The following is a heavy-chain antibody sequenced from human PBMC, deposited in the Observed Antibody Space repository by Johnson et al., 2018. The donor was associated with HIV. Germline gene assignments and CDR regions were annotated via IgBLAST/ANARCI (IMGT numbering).Heavy chain of an antibody. CDR1: GFTFTTYA. Sequence: QVQLVESGGGVVQPGGSLRLSCAASGFTFTTYAMHWVRQAPGKGLEWVAFIRYDGSKTYYVDSVKGRFTISRDNSKNTLYFQMNSLRAEDTAVYYCARDSHYYDSSGPISHNGAFDIWGQGTMVIVSS. CDR3: ARDSHYYDSSGPISHNGAFDI. D-gene: IGHD3-22*01. CDR2: IRYDGSKT. V-gene: IGHV3-30*02. J-gene: IGHJ3*02.